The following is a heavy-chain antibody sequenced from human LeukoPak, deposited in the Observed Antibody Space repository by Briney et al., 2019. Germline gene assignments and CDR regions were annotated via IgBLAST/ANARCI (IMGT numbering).Heavy chain of an antibody. CDR3: ARVGGYCSSTSCSHAFDI. J-gene: IGHJ3*02. CDR2: IYSGGST. Sequence: PGGSLRLSCAASGFTVSSNYMSWVRQAPGKGLEWVSVIYSGGSTYYADSVKGRFTISRDNSKNTLYLQMNSLRAEDTAVYYCARVGGYCSSTSCSHAFDIWGQGTMVTVSS. CDR1: GFTVSSNY. V-gene: IGHV3-66*01. D-gene: IGHD2-2*01.